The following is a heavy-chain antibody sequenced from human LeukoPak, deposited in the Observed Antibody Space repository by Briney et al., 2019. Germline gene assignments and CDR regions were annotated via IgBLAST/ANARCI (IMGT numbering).Heavy chain of an antibody. V-gene: IGHV4-59*11. CDR1: GGSISSHY. CDR2: IYYSGST. CDR3: ARGLSGYPYYYYYYYMDV. Sequence: SETLSHTCTVSGGSISSHYWSWIRQPPGKGLEWIGYIYYSGSTNYNPSLKSRVTISVDTSKNQFSLKLSSVTAADTAVYYCARGLSGYPYYYYYYYMDVWGKGTTVTVSS. J-gene: IGHJ6*03. D-gene: IGHD3-22*01.